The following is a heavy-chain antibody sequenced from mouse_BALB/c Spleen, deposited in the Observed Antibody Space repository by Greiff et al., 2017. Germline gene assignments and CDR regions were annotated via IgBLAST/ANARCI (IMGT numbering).Heavy chain of an antibody. CDR2: ILPGSGST. CDR3: ASEGDPAWFAY. D-gene: IGHD3-3*01. J-gene: IGHJ3*01. V-gene: IGHV1-9*01. Sequence: QVTLKVSGAELMKPGASVKISCKATGYTFSSYWIEWVKQRPGHGLEWIGEILPGSGSTNYNEKFKGKATFTADTSSNTAYMQLSSLTSEDSAVYYCASEGDPAWFAYWGQGTLVTVSA. CDR1: GYTFSSYW.